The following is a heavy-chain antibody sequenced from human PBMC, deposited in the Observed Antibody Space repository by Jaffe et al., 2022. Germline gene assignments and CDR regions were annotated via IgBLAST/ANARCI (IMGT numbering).Heavy chain of an antibody. Sequence: QVQLVQSGAEVKKPGASVKVSCKASGYTFTSYYMHWVRQAPGQGLEWMGIINPSGGSTSYAQKFQGRVTMTRDTSTSTVYMELSSLRSEDTAVYYCARESIVEGMVATQHPLRPDGVDYWGQGTLVTVSS. V-gene: IGHV1-46*01. D-gene: IGHD5-12*01. CDR3: ARESIVEGMVATQHPLRPDGVDY. CDR1: GYTFTSYY. CDR2: INPSGGST. J-gene: IGHJ4*02.